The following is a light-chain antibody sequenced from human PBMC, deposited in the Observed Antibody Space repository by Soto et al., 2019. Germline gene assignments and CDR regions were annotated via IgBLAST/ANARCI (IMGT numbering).Light chain of an antibody. CDR3: QQYTNWPPWT. CDR2: EAS. CDR1: QSVTNY. V-gene: IGKV3-15*01. J-gene: IGKJ1*01. Sequence: EIVLTQSPGTLSLSPGERATLSCRASQSVTNYLTWYQQKPGQAPRLLIYEASNRATGIPARFSGSGSGTEFTLTISSLQSEDFAVYYCQQYTNWPPWTFGRGTKVDIK.